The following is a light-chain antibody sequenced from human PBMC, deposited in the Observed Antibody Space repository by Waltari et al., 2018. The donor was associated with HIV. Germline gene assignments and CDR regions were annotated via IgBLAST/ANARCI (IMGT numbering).Light chain of an antibody. CDR3: QQYYTTPQS. CDR1: QTVLYSSDNRDY. Sequence: DIVLTQSPDSMAVSLGARATVNCTSSQTVLYSSDNRDYFAWYQVRPGQPPQLLIYWASTRQSGVPDRFSGSGSGTHFTLTISGLQAEDVAIYYCQQYYTTPQSFGQGTRLEI. V-gene: IGKV4-1*01. CDR2: WAS. J-gene: IGKJ2*03.